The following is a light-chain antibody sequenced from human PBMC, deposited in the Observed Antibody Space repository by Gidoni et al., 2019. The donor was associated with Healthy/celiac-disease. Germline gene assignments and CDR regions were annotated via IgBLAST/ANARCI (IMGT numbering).Light chain of an antibody. V-gene: IGKV3-15*01. Sequence: EIVITHSPATLSASPREQATLSSRASQSVSSNLAWYQQNPGQAPRLLIYGASTRATGLPARFSGSGSGTEFTLTISSVQSDDVAVYYCQQYNNWPRTFGQGTKVEIK. CDR3: QQYNNWPRT. CDR2: GAS. J-gene: IGKJ1*01. CDR1: QSVSSN.